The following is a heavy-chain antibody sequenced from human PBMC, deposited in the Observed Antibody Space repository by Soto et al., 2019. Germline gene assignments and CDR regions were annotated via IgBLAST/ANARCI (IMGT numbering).Heavy chain of an antibody. J-gene: IGHJ6*02. Sequence: QMQLVESGGGVVQPGGSLRLSCAASGFTFNYYPMHWVRQAPGKGLEWVAVVFFDGSNKYYADSVKGRFTISKDNSNNTLYLQMNSLRREDTAVYYCARLPGPLVAVLYIYPLDGREAMSDVDVWGQGTTVTVSS. CDR1: GFTFNYYP. D-gene: IGHD6-19*01. V-gene: IGHV3-30-3*01. CDR3: ARLPGPLVAVLYIYPLDGREAMSDVDV. CDR2: VFFDGSNK.